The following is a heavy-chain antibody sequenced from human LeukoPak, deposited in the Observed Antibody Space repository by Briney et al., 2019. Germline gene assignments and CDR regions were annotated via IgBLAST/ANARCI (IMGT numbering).Heavy chain of an antibody. J-gene: IGHJ3*02. CDR1: GDSIRSYY. D-gene: IGHD3-10*01. Sequence: SETLSLTCTVSGDSIRSYYWSWIRQPPGKGLEWIGYIYYGGSTNYNPSLKSRITISVDTSKNQFSLKLSSVTAADTAVYYCARTKMYGSGSYYRVFDIWGQGTMVTVSS. CDR2: IYYGGST. CDR3: ARTKMYGSGSYYRVFDI. V-gene: IGHV4-59*01.